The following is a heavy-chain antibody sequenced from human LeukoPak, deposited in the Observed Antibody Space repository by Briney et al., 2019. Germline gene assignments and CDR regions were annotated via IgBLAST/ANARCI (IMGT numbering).Heavy chain of an antibody. J-gene: IGHJ3*02. V-gene: IGHV3-64D*06. CDR1: GFTFSSHA. CDR2: ISSNGGST. CDR3: VKSYDILTGAFDI. Sequence: PGRSLRLSCSASGFTFSSHAMHWGRQAPGKGLEYVSAISSNGGSTYYADSVKGRFTISRDNSKNPLYLQMSSLRAEDTAVYYCVKSYDILTGAFDIWGQGTMVTVSS. D-gene: IGHD3-9*01.